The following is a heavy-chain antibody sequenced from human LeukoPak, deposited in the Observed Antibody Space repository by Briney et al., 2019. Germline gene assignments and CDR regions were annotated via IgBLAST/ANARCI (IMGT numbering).Heavy chain of an antibody. Sequence: GGSLRLSCAASGFTFSSYGMHWVRQAPGKGLEWVAVIWYDGSNKYYADSVKGRFTISRDNSKNTLYLQMNSLSAEDTAVYYCARGYGDKASNLYYYYGMDVWGQGTTVTVSS. CDR1: GFTFSSYG. CDR3: ARGYGDKASNLYYYYGMDV. V-gene: IGHV3-33*01. CDR2: IWYDGSNK. J-gene: IGHJ6*02. D-gene: IGHD4-17*01.